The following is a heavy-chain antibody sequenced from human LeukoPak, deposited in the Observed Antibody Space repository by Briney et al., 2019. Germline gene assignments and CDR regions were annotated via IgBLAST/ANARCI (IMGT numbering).Heavy chain of an antibody. CDR3: ARLGRYYYDSSGYYYADY. V-gene: IGHV5-51*03. CDR1: GYSFTSYW. Sequence: TGESLKISCRVSGYSFTSYWIGWVRQMPGKGLEWMGIIYPGDSDTRYSPSFQGQVTISADKSISTAYLQWSSLKASDTAMYYCARLGRYYYDSSGYYYADYWGQGTLVTVSS. J-gene: IGHJ4*02. CDR2: IYPGDSDT. D-gene: IGHD3-22*01.